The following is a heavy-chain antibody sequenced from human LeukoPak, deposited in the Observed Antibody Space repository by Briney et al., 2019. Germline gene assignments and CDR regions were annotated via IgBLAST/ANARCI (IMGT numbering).Heavy chain of an antibody. D-gene: IGHD2-15*01. Sequence: GRSLGLSCAASGFTFSSYAMHWVRQAPGKGLEWVAVISYDGSNKYYADSVKGRFTISRDNSKNTLYLQMNSLRAEDTAVYYCARDGYCSGGSCYITGPNWFDPWGQGTLVTVSS. CDR2: ISYDGSNK. J-gene: IGHJ5*02. V-gene: IGHV3-30-3*01. CDR1: GFTFSSYA. CDR3: ARDGYCSGGSCYITGPNWFDP.